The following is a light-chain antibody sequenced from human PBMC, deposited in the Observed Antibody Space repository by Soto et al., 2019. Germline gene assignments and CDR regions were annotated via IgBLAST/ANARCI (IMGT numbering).Light chain of an antibody. CDR3: QQYNTFWT. CDR1: QSISSW. J-gene: IGKJ1*01. V-gene: IGKV1-5*01. CDR2: DVS. Sequence: DTQMTQSPSTLSASVGDRVTITCRASQSISSWLAWYQQKPGKAPKLLIYDVSSLESGVPSRFSGSGSGTEFTLTISSLQPDDSATYYCQQYNTFWTFGQGTTVEIK.